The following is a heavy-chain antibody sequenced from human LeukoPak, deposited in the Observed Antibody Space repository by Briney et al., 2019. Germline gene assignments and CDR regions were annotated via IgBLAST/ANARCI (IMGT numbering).Heavy chain of an antibody. Sequence: GGSLRLSCAASGFTFSSYSMNWVRQAPGKGLEWVSSISGSGGSTFYADSVKGRFTISRDNSKNTLYLQVNSLRAEDTAVYYCARVPKKYSSGWYILDYWGQGTLVTVSS. D-gene: IGHD6-19*01. CDR1: GFTFSSYS. J-gene: IGHJ4*02. V-gene: IGHV3-23*01. CDR2: ISGSGGST. CDR3: ARVPKKYSSGWYILDY.